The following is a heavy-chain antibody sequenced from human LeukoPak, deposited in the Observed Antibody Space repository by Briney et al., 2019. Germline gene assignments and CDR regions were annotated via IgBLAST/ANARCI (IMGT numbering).Heavy chain of an antibody. D-gene: IGHD4-11*01. J-gene: IGHJ6*03. Sequence: SETLSLTCTVSGGSISSTSLYWGWIRQPPGKGLEWIGSISYSVGTYYNPSLKSRVTISVDTSKNQFSLKLRSVTAADTAVYYCARGHSIEPYYYYYYMDVWGKGTTVTVSS. CDR1: GGSISSTSLY. CDR3: ARGHSIEPYYYYYYMDV. CDR2: ISYSVGT. V-gene: IGHV4-39*07.